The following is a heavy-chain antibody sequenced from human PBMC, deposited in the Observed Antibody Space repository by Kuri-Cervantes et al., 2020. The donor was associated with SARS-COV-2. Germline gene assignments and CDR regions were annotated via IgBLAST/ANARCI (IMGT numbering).Heavy chain of an antibody. CDR2: MNTNNGNT. V-gene: IGHV1-8*01. J-gene: IGHJ4*02. D-gene: IGHD3-22*01. CDR1: GYTFTSYD. CDR3: ARHGPTYYYDSSGYYYEY. Sequence: ASVKVSCKASGYTFTSYDINWVRQATGQGLEWMGWMNTNNGNTGYAQQLQGRVTITSNTSISTAYMELSSLRSEDTAVYYGARHGPTYYYDSSGYYYEYWGQGTMVTVSS.